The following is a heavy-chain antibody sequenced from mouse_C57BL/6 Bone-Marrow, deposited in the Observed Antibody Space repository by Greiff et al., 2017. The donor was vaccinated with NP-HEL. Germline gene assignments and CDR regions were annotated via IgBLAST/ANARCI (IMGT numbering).Heavy chain of an antibody. CDR3: ARSAYYSNPYYFDY. V-gene: IGHV1-55*01. J-gene: IGHJ2*01. D-gene: IGHD2-5*01. CDR1: GYTFTSYW. CDR2: IYPGSGST. Sequence: VQLKQPGAELVKPGASVKMSCKASGYTFTSYWITWVKQRPGQGLEWIGDIYPGSGSTNYNEKFKSKATLTVDTSSSTAYMQLSSLTSEDSAVYYCARSAYYSNPYYFDYWGQGTTLTVSS.